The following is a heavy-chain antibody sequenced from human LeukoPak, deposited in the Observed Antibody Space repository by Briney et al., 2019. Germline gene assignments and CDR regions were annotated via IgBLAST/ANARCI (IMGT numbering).Heavy chain of an antibody. D-gene: IGHD3-10*01. CDR1: GFTFSSYA. V-gene: IGHV3-23*01. CDR2: ISGSGGTT. J-gene: IGHJ4*02. Sequence: GGTLRLSCAASGFTFSSYAMTWVRQAPGKGLEWVSRISGSGGTTYYADSVKGRFTISRDNSKNTLSLQMNSLRDEDTAVYYCARDGMTYGRHFDYWGQGALVTVSS. CDR3: ARDGMTYGRHFDY.